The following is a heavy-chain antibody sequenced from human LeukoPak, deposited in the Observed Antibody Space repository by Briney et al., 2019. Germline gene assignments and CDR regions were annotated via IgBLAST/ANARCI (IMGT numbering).Heavy chain of an antibody. Sequence: PGASLRLSCAASGFIFSNYAMSWVRQAPGRGLEWVSAIGGRDGYTYYADSVKGRFTVSRDDPKNTLYLQMNTPRVEDTAVYYCAKWGDYDILTGYYDSDYWGHRTLVTVSS. CDR2: IGGRDGYT. D-gene: IGHD3-9*01. V-gene: IGHV3-23*01. CDR3: AKWGDYDILTGYYDSDY. CDR1: GFIFSNYA. J-gene: IGHJ4*01.